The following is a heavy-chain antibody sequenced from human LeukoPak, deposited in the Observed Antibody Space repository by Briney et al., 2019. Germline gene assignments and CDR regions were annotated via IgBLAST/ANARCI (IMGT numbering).Heavy chain of an antibody. Sequence: SVRGRFTISRDNARNSLYLQMNSLRAEDTAVYYRARWLRGIADEDGVDVWGQGTTVTVSS. CDR3: ARWLRGIADEDGVDV. J-gene: IGHJ6*02. V-gene: IGHV3-21*04. D-gene: IGHD6-13*01.